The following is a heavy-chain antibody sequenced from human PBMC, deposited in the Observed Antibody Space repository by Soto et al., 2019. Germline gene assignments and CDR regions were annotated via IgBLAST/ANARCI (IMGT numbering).Heavy chain of an antibody. CDR2: INAGNGET. V-gene: IGHV1-3*01. Sequence: GASVKVSCKDSGYTFLNYAIDWVRQAPGQRLEWMGWINAGNGETIYAQKFQGRVTMTEDTSTDTAYMELSSLRSEDTAVYYCATLTHDYGEYYFDYWGQGTLVTVSS. CDR1: GYTFLNYA. CDR3: ATLTHDYGEYYFDY. J-gene: IGHJ4*02. D-gene: IGHD4-17*01.